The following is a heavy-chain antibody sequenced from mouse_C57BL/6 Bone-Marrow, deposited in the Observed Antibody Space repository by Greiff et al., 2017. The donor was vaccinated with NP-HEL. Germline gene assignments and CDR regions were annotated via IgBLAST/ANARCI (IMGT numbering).Heavy chain of an antibody. D-gene: IGHD1-1*01. CDR2: IYPRSGNT. J-gene: IGHJ2*01. CDR1: GYTFTSYG. V-gene: IGHV1-81*01. CDR3: ARGTTVVAQYYFDY. Sequence: QVQLVESGAELARPGASVKLSCKASGYTFTSYGISWVKQRTGQGLEWIGEIYPRSGNTYYNEKFKGTATLTADKSSSTAYMELRSLTSEDSAVYFCARGTTVVAQYYFDYWGQGTTLTVSS.